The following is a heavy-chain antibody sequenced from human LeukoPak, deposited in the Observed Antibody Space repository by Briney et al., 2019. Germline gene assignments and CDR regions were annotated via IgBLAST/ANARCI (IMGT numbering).Heavy chain of an antibody. J-gene: IGHJ5*02. CDR2: VNESGGT. CDR3: ARRSMVRGQRGCSFDP. D-gene: IGHD3-10*01. V-gene: IGHV4-34*01. Sequence: SETLSLTCAVYIDSFSNYHWNWIRQTPAKGMEWIGEVNESGGTNISPSLRSRVILSVDTSKNQFSLKLSSVTAADTAVYYCARRSMVRGQRGCSFDPWGQGTLVTVSS. CDR1: IDSFSNYH.